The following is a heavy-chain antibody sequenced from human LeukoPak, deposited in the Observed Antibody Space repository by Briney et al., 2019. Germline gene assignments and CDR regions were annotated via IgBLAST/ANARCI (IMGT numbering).Heavy chain of an antibody. D-gene: IGHD3-22*01. CDR1: GGSISSGGYY. Sequence: SETLSLTCTVSGGSISSGGYYWSWIRQHPGKGLEWIGYIDYSGGPYYNPSLKSRVTISVDTSKNQFSLKLSSVTAADTAVYYCARLVYYYDSSAYYFDYWGQGTLVTVSS. CDR2: IDYSGGP. V-gene: IGHV4-31*03. J-gene: IGHJ4*02. CDR3: ARLVYYYDSSAYYFDY.